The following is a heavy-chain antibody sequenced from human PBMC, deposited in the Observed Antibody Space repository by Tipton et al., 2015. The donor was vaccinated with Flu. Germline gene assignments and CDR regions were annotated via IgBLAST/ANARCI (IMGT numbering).Heavy chain of an antibody. CDR3: ARGDYGDYDHEADGFDI. J-gene: IGHJ3*02. D-gene: IGHD4-17*01. CDR2: MYHSGST. CDR1: GGSTNIGGHS. Sequence: TLSLTCTASGGSTNIGGHSWSWIRQPPGKGLEWIGYMYHSGSTYYNPSLNSRVTISLDRSKKQLSLKLSSVTAADTAVYYCARGDYGDYDHEADGFDIWGQGTLVTVSS. V-gene: IGHV4-30-2*01.